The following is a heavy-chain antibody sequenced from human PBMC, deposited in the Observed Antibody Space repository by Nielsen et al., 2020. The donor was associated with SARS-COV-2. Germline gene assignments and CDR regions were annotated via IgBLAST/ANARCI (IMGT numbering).Heavy chain of an antibody. J-gene: IGHJ4*02. CDR2: ISYDGSNK. CDR3: ARDGSGWYIGY. V-gene: IGHV3-30-3*01. Sequence: GESLKISCAASGFTFSSYAMHWVRQAPGKGLEWVAVISYDGSNKYYADSVKGRFTISRDNSKNTLYLQMNSLRAEDTAVYYCARDGSGWYIGYWGQGTLVTVPS. CDR1: GFTFSSYA. D-gene: IGHD6-19*01.